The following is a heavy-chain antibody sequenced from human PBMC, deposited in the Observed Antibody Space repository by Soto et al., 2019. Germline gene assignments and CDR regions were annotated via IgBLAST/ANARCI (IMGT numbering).Heavy chain of an antibody. Sequence: GGSLRLSCAASGFTFSSYWMHWVRQAPGKGLVWVSRINSDGSSTSYADSVKGRFTISRDNAKNTLYLQMNSLRAEDTAVYYCARAALDCTNGVCYTYSSSWFDYWGQGTLVTVSS. CDR1: GFTFSSYW. CDR2: INSDGSST. V-gene: IGHV3-74*01. CDR3: ARAALDCTNGVCYTYSSSWFDY. D-gene: IGHD2-8*01. J-gene: IGHJ4*02.